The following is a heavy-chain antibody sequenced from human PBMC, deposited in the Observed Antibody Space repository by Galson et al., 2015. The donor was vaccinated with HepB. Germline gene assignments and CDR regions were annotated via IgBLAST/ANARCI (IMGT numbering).Heavy chain of an antibody. V-gene: IGHV1-3*01. Sequence: SVKVSCKASGYTFTSYAMHWVRQAPGQRLEWMGWINAGNGNTKYSQKFQGRVTITRDTSASTAYMELSSLRSEDTAVYYCARDPVEWPYYGRLYYMDVWGKGTTVTVSS. CDR2: INAGNGNT. D-gene: IGHD3-3*01. CDR1: GYTFTSYA. J-gene: IGHJ6*03. CDR3: ARDPVEWPYYGRLYYMDV.